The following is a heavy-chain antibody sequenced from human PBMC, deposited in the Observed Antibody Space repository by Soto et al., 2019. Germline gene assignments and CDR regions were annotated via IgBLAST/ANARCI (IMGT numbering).Heavy chain of an antibody. V-gene: IGHV1-2*02. CDR3: ARQKFSSSWFFDY. CDR1: GYTFTGYY. D-gene: IGHD6-13*01. CDR2: INPNSGDT. J-gene: IGHJ4*02. Sequence: ASVKVSGKASGYTFTGYYMHWVRQAPGQGPEWMGWINPNSGDTNYAQKFQGRVTMTRDTSISTAYMELSSLRSDDTAVYYCARQKFSSSWFFDYWGQGTLVTVSS.